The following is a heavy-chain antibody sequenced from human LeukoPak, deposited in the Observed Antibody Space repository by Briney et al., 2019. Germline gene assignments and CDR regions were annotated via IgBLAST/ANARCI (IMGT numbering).Heavy chain of an antibody. Sequence: ASVKVSCKASGYTFTSHYMHWVRQAPGQGLDWLGVIITSAGSTTYAQKLQGRVTMTTESSTNTAYMELRSLRSDDTAVYYCARSAVADTLSAYYFGYWGQGTLVTVSS. CDR2: IITSAGST. CDR1: GYTFTSHY. V-gene: IGHV1-46*01. CDR3: ARSAVADTLSAYYFGY. J-gene: IGHJ4*02. D-gene: IGHD6-19*01.